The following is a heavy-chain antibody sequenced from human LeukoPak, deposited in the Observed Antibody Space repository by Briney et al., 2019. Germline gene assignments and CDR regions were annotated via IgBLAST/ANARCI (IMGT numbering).Heavy chain of an antibody. V-gene: IGHV5-10-1*01. J-gene: IGHJ4*02. CDR2: IDPSDSYT. Sequence: GESLKISCKDSGYSFTSYWISWMRQMPGKGLEWMGRIDPSDSYTNYSPSFQGHVTISADKSISTAYLQWSSLKASDTAMYYCARPSSGWYVLDYWGQGTLVTVSS. D-gene: IGHD6-19*01. CDR1: GYSFTSYW. CDR3: ARPSSGWYVLDY.